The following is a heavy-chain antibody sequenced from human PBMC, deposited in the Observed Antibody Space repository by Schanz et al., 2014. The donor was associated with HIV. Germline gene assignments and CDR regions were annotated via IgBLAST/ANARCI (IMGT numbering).Heavy chain of an antibody. CDR3: ARDKDYTWATYRFPDS. V-gene: IGHV1-2*02. J-gene: IGHJ4*02. D-gene: IGHD3-16*02. CDR2: INTEDGDT. Sequence: QVQLVQSGPEVKKPGASVKVSCKASGYTFTAYYIHWVRQAPGQGLEWMGWINTEDGDTQYFHKLQGRVSMTRDSSTNTVHMELRNLRSDDTAIYYCARDKDYTWATYRFPDSWGQGTVVTVSS. CDR1: GYTFTAYY.